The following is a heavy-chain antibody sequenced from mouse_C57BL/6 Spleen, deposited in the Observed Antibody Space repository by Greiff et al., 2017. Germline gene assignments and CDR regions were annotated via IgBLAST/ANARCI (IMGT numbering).Heavy chain of an antibody. CDR2: INPNNCGT. J-gene: IGHJ4*01. CDR1: GYTFTDYN. D-gene: IGHD4-1*01. CDR3: ARRNWYYAMDD. Sequence: EVQLQQSGPELVKPGASVKIPCKASGYTFTDYNMDWVKQSHGKSLEWIGDINPNNCGTIYNQKFKGKATLTVDKSSSTAYMELRSLTSADTAVYYCARRNWYYAMDDWGQGTSVTVSS. V-gene: IGHV1-18*01.